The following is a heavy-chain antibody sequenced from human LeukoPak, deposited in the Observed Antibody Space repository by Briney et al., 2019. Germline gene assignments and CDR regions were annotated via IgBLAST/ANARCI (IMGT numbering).Heavy chain of an antibody. CDR1: GGSVSSGSYY. CDR3: ARGSGEVVTALPPHYFDY. J-gene: IGHJ4*02. CDR2: IYYSGST. V-gene: IGHV4-61*01. D-gene: IGHD2-21*02. Sequence: SETLSLTCTVSGGSVSSGSYYWSWIRQPPGKGLEWIGYIYYSGSTNYNPSLKSRVTISVDTSKNQFSLKLSSVTAADTAVYYCARGSGEVVTALPPHYFDYWGQGTLVTVSS.